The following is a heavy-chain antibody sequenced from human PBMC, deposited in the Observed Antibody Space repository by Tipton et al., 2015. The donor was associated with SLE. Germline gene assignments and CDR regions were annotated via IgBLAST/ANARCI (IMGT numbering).Heavy chain of an antibody. J-gene: IGHJ3*02. CDR2: IYTSGST. D-gene: IGHD3-22*01. V-gene: IGHV4-4*07. CDR3: ARLRELYYDSSPDAFDI. Sequence: LRLSCTVSGGSTSSYYWSWIRQPAGKGLEWIGRIYTSGSTNYNPSLKSRVTMSVDTSKNQFSLKLSSVTAVDTAVYYCARLRELYYDSSPDAFDIWGQGTMVTVSS. CDR1: GGSTSSYY.